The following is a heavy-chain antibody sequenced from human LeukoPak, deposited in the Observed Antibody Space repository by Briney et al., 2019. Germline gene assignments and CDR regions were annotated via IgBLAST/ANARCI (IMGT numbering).Heavy chain of an antibody. V-gene: IGHV3-48*03. CDR1: GFTFSSYE. Sequence: GGSLRLSCAASGFTFSSYEMNWVRQAPGKGLEWVSYISSSGSTIYYADSVKGRFTISRDNAKNSLYLQMNSLRAEDTAVYYCARADPHGDVLRYFDWLARRRGAFDIWGQGTMVTVSS. CDR3: ARADPHGDVLRYFDWLARRRGAFDI. J-gene: IGHJ3*02. D-gene: IGHD3-9*01. CDR2: ISSSGSTI.